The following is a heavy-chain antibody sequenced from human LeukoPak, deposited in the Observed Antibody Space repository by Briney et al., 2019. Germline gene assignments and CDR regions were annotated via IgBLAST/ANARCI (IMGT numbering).Heavy chain of an antibody. D-gene: IGHD6-19*01. V-gene: IGHV4-39*01. J-gene: IGHJ6*03. CDR3: ARNIAVAGRGDYMDV. CDR2: KYYSGST. CDR1: GGSISSSRYY. Sequence: SETLSLTCTVSGGSISSSRYYGGWIRQPPGKGLEWIGSKYYSGSTYYNPSLKNRVTISVDTSKNQFSLKLSSVTAADTAVYYCARNIAVAGRGDYMDVWGKGTTVTVSS.